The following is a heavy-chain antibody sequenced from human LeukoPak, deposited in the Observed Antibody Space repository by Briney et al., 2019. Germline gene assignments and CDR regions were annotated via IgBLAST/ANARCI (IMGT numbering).Heavy chain of an antibody. CDR3: ARPPSGGGYDGYFDY. D-gene: IGHD1-26*01. Sequence: SETLSLTCTVSGGSISGSSYYWGWIRQPPGKGLEWIGTIYYSGTTYYNPSLKSRVTISVDTSKNQFSLKLSSVTAADTAVYYCARPPSGGGYDGYFDYWGQGTLVTVSS. V-gene: IGHV4-39*01. CDR2: IYYSGTT. CDR1: GGSISGSSYY. J-gene: IGHJ4*02.